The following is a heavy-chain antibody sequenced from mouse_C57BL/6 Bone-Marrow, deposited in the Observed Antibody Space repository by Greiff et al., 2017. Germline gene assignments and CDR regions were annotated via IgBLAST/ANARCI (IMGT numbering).Heavy chain of an antibody. CDR1: GYAFTNYL. J-gene: IGHJ1*03. Sequence: QVQLKESGAELVRPGTSVKVSCKASGYAFTNYLIEWVKQRPGQGLEWIGVINPGSGGTNYNEKFKGKATLTADKSSSTAYMQLSSLTSEDSAVYFCERDYYGSSPWYFDVWGTGTTVTVSS. D-gene: IGHD1-1*01. CDR3: ERDYYGSSPWYFDV. V-gene: IGHV1-54*01. CDR2: INPGSGGT.